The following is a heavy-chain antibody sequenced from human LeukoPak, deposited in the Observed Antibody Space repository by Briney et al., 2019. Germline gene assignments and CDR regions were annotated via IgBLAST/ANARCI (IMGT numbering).Heavy chain of an antibody. CDR1: GFTFSSYA. CDR2: MSGSGGST. D-gene: IGHD4-17*01. V-gene: IGHV3-23*01. Sequence: GGSLGLSCAASGFTFSSYAMSWVRQAPGKGLEWVSSMSGSGGSTYYADSVKGRFTISRDDSKNTLYLQMNSLRAEDTAVYYCARVRYGELDVWGQGTTVTVSS. J-gene: IGHJ6*02. CDR3: ARVRYGELDV.